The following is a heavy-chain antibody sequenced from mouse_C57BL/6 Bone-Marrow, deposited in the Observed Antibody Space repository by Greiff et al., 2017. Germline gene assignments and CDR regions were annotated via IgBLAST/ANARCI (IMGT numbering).Heavy chain of an antibody. V-gene: IGHV5-15*01. J-gene: IGHJ3*01. D-gene: IGHD2-10*02. Sequence: EVQLVESGGGLVQPGGSLKLSCAASGFTFSDYGMAWVRQAPRKGPEWVAFISNLAYSIYYADTVTGRFTISRENAKNTLYLEMSSLRSEDTAMYYCARLGRMAWFAYWGQGTLVTVSA. CDR2: ISNLAYSI. CDR3: ARLGRMAWFAY. CDR1: GFTFSDYG.